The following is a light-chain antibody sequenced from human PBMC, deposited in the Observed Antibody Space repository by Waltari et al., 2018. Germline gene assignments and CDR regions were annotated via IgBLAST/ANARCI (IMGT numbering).Light chain of an antibody. CDR3: SSYAGSNNLV. Sequence: QSALTQPPSASGSPGHSVSLSCPSTSSAVGGYNYISWYQQHPGQAPKLMIYEVSKRPSGVPDRFSGSKSGNTASLTVSGLQAEDEADYYCSSYAGSNNLVFGGGTKLTVL. CDR1: SSAVGGYNY. J-gene: IGLJ2*01. V-gene: IGLV2-8*01. CDR2: EVS.